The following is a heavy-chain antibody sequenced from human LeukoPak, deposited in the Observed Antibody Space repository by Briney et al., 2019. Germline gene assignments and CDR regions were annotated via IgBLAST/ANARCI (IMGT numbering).Heavy chain of an antibody. Sequence: GGSLRLSCAASGFTFSSYGMHWVRQAPGKGLEWVAFIRYDGSNKYYADSVKGRFTISRDNSKNTPYLQMNSLRAEDTAVYYCAKDHWELLHNGRFDYWGQGTLVTVSS. CDR1: GFTFSSYG. CDR2: IRYDGSNK. V-gene: IGHV3-30*02. D-gene: IGHD1-26*01. J-gene: IGHJ4*02. CDR3: AKDHWELLHNGRFDY.